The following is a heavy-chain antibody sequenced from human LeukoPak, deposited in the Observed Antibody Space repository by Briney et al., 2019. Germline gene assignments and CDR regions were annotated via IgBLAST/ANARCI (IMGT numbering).Heavy chain of an antibody. J-gene: IGHJ5*02. V-gene: IGHV1-8*01. CDR1: GYTFTSYD. CDR2: MNPNSGNT. D-gene: IGHD3-10*01. CDR3: ARGTLWFGELFQP. Sequence: VASVKVSCKASGYTFTSYDTNWVRQATGQGLEWMGWMNPNSGNTGYAQKFQGRVTMTRNTSISTAYMELSSLRSEDTAVYYCARGTLWFGELFQPWGQGTLVTVSS.